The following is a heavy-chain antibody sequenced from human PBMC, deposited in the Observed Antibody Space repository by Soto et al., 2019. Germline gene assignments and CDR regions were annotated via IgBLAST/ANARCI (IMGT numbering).Heavy chain of an antibody. CDR1: GFTLSGDA. D-gene: IGHD4-17*01. CDR3: AKERATTTAFDY. Sequence: AGSLRLSCAASGFTLSGDAVSWVRQAPGKGLEWVSLITDNGGSTYYADSVKGRFTISRDNTKNTLFLQMNSLRAEDTAVYYCAKERATTTAFDYWGQGALVTVSS. V-gene: IGHV3-23*01. J-gene: IGHJ4*02. CDR2: ITDNGGST.